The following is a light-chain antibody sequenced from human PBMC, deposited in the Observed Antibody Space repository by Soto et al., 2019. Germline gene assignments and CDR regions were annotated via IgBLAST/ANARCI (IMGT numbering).Light chain of an antibody. V-gene: IGKV1-5*03. CDR1: QTISSW. J-gene: IGKJ2*01. CDR3: QQYNSYPYT. CDR2: KAS. Sequence: DIQMTQSPSTLSASVGDRVTITCRASQTISSWLAWYQQKPGKAPNLLICKASSLQSGIPSRFSGSGSGTEFTLTISSLQPDDFATYYCQQYNSYPYTFGQGTKLEI.